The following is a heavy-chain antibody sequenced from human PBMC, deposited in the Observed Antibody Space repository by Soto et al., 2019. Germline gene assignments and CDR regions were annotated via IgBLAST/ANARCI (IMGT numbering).Heavy chain of an antibody. V-gene: IGHV3-23*01. Sequence: GGSLRLSCAASGFTFSSYAMSWVRQAPEKGLEWVSAISGSGGSTYYADSVKGRFTISRDNSKNTLYLQMNSLRAEDTAVYYCAKDDGISTVTTTGFDYWGQGTLVTVSS. CDR1: GFTFSSYA. CDR2: ISGSGGST. D-gene: IGHD4-17*01. CDR3: AKDDGISTVTTTGFDY. J-gene: IGHJ4*02.